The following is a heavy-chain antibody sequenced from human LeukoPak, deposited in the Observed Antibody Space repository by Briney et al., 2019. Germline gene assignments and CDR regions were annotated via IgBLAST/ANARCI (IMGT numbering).Heavy chain of an antibody. CDR3: ARLRGSSLDAFDI. D-gene: IGHD6-13*01. CDR2: IYYSGST. Sequence: SETLSLTCTVSGGSISSYYWSWIRQPAGKGLQWIGRIYYSGSTNYNPSLKSRVTISVDTSKNQFSLKLSSVTAADTAVYYCARLRGSSLDAFDIWGQGTMVTVSS. CDR1: GGSISSYY. J-gene: IGHJ3*02. V-gene: IGHV4-4*07.